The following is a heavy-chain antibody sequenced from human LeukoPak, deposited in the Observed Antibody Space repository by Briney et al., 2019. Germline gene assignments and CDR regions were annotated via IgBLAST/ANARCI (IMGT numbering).Heavy chain of an antibody. CDR3: ARVGYCSGGSCYNPDALDI. J-gene: IGHJ3*02. Sequence: GGSLRLSCAASGFTFSSYGMPWVRQAPGKGLEWVAVIWYDGSNKYYADSVKGRFSISRDNSKNTLYLQVNSLRAEDTAVYHCARVGYCSGGSCYNPDALDIWGQGTMVTVSS. D-gene: IGHD2-15*01. CDR1: GFTFSSYG. V-gene: IGHV3-33*01. CDR2: IWYDGSNK.